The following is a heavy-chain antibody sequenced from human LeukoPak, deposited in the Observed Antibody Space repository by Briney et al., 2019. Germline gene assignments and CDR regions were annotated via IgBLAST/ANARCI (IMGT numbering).Heavy chain of an antibody. CDR1: GYTFTSYG. Sequence: ASVTVSCKASGYTFTSYGISWVRQAPGQGLEWMGIINPTGGSTTYAQKFQGRVTMTRDTSTSTVYMELSSLRSDDTAVHYCARTAARRFDYWGQGTLVTVPS. D-gene: IGHD6-6*01. J-gene: IGHJ4*02. CDR2: INPTGGST. V-gene: IGHV1-46*01. CDR3: ARTAARRFDY.